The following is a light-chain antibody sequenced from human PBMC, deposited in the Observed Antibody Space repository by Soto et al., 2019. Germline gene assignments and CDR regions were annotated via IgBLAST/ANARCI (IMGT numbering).Light chain of an antibody. V-gene: IGKV3-11*01. CDR1: QSVSSY. CDR3: QQRSNWPPLFS. J-gene: IGKJ3*01. Sequence: EIVLTQSPATLSLSPRERATLSCRDSQSVSSYLAWYQQKPGQAPRLLIYDASNRATGIPARFSVSGSGTDFTLTTSSLEPEDFEVYCCQQRSNWPPLFSFGPGTKVDIK. CDR2: DAS.